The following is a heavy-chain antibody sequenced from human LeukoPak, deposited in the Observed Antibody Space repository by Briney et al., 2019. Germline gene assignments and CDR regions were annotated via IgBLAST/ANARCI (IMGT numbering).Heavy chain of an antibody. V-gene: IGHV5-51*01. CDR2: IYPGDSET. Sequence: GESLKISCKGSGYRFTNYWIGWVRQMPGKGLEWMGIIYPGDSETRYSPSFQGQVTISADKSVSTAYLQWSSLKASDTAMYYCARRRDLYSGSYYPFDYWGQGTLVTVSS. CDR1: GYRFTNYW. D-gene: IGHD1-26*01. CDR3: ARRRDLYSGSYYPFDY. J-gene: IGHJ4*02.